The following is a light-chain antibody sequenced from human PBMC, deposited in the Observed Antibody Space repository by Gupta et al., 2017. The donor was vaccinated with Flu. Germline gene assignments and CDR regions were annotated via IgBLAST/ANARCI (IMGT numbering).Light chain of an antibody. CDR3: QQSSRTPIT. Sequence: LSSLSASVGDRVTITCRASQSIGGYLNWYQQKPGKAPNLLIYAASTWHSGVPARFSGSGSGTEFTLTISGLQPEDFGTYYCQQSSRTPITFGQGTTVDLK. CDR2: AAS. CDR1: QSIGGY. V-gene: IGKV1-39*01. J-gene: IGKJ1*01.